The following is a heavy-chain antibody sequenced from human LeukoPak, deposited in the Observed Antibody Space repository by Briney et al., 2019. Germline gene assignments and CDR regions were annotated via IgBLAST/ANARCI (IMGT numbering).Heavy chain of an antibody. CDR3: ARTDTAEDYGMDV. CDR1: GDSVSSNSAA. D-gene: IGHD5-18*01. V-gene: IGHV6-1*01. CDR2: TYYRSKWYN. J-gene: IGHJ6*02. Sequence: SQTLSLTCAISGDSVSSNSAAWNRIRQSPSRGLEWLGRTYYRSKWYNDYAVSVKSRITINPDTSKNQFSLQLNSVTPEDTAVYYCARTDTAEDYGMDVRGQGTTVTVSS.